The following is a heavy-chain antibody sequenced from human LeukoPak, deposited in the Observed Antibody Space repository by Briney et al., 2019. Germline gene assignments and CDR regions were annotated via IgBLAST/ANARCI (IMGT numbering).Heavy chain of an antibody. D-gene: IGHD5-12*01. CDR1: GGSISSYY. CDR2: IYTSGST. J-gene: IGHJ3*02. CDR3: ARRSIVATVFDAFDI. Sequence: SETLSLTCTVSGGSISSYYWSWIRQPAGKGLEWIGRIYTSGSTNYNPSLKSRVTMTVDTSKNQFSLKLSSVTAADTAVYYCARRSIVATVFDAFDIWGQGTMVTVSS. V-gene: IGHV4-4*07.